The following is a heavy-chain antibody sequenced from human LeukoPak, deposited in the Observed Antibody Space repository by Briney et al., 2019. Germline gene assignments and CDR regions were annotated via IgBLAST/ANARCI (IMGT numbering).Heavy chain of an antibody. CDR2: ISYDGSNK. CDR3: ARGGYGSGSYDYYFYDMDV. J-gene: IGHJ6*02. V-gene: IGHV3-30*14. Sequence: GGSLRLSCAASGVSFRTFAMHWVRQAPGKGLECGAVISYDGSNKYWADSAQGQFTISRDNYSNTVYLQMNRLRPEDPAVYYCARGGYGSGSYDYYFYDMDVWGQGPTVTVSS. CDR1: GVSFRTFA. D-gene: IGHD3-10*01.